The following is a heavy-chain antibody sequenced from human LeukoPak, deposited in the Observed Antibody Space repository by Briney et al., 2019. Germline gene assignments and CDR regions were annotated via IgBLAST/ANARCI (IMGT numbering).Heavy chain of an antibody. CDR2: ISGSGGST. Sequence: PGGSLRLSCAASGFTFSSYAMSWVRQAPGKGLEWVSAISGSGGSTYYADSVKGRFTISRDNSKNTLYLQMNSLRAEDTAVYYCAREYYDFWSGYYDYYYYGMDVWGQGTTVTVSS. D-gene: IGHD3-3*01. J-gene: IGHJ6*02. CDR3: AREYYDFWSGYYDYYYYGMDV. V-gene: IGHV3-23*01. CDR1: GFTFSSYA.